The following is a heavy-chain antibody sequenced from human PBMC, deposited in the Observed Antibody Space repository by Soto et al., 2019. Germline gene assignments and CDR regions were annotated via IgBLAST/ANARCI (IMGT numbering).Heavy chain of an antibody. D-gene: IGHD5-18*01. CDR3: ARSAIQLWLETGPRFDN. V-gene: IGHV2-5*02. Sequence: QITLKESGPSLVRPTQTLTLTCTFSGFSLTTSGVGVGWIRQPPGKALEWLALIYRDDDKSYSPSLKSRLTITQDTSKNPVVLTMTHMDPVEPATYYFARSAIQLWLETGPRFDNWGQGTLVTVSA. CDR2: IYRDDDK. CDR1: GFSLTTSGVG. J-gene: IGHJ4*01.